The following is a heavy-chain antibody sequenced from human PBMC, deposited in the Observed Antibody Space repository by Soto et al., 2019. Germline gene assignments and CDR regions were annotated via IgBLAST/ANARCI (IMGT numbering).Heavy chain of an antibody. D-gene: IGHD6-13*01. CDR2: IYWNDDK. J-gene: IGHJ4*02. CDR1: GFSLKNSGVG. V-gene: IGHV2-5*01. CDR3: AHRRGIAAIATFDY. Sequence: QITLEESGPSLVKPTQTLTLTCTFSGFSLKNSGVGVAWFRQPPGKALEWLALIYWNDDKRYSPTLNNRINIHKDTSKNQVVLTMTNMDTADSGTYYCAHRRGIAAIATFDYWGQGMLVTVSS.